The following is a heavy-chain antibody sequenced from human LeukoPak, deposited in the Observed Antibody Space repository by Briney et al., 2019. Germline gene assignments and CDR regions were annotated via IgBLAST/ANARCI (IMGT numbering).Heavy chain of an antibody. CDR1: GYKFTSYW. CDR3: ARALGFSYGWNH. CDR2: IDPSDSYA. V-gene: IGHV5-10-1*01. D-gene: IGHD5-18*01. J-gene: IGHJ4*02. Sequence: GESLKISCKGSGYKFTSYWINWVSQMPGKGLEWMGRIDPSDSYAMYSPSFQGHVTISPDKSISTAYLQWSSLKASDSAMYYCARALGFSYGWNHRGQGTLVTVSS.